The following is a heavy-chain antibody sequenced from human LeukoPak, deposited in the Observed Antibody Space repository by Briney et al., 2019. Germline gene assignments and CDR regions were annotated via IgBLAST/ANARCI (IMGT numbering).Heavy chain of an antibody. CDR2: IYYSGST. CDR3: ARTGIAARRYYYYYMDV. Sequence: SATLSLTCTVSGDSLSIGPYYWGWIRQPPGKGLEWIGTIYYSGSTSYNPSLKSRVTISMDTSKNHFSLKLSSVTAADTAVYYCARTGIAARRYYYYYMDVWGKGTTVTVSS. V-gene: IGHV4-39*02. D-gene: IGHD6-6*01. CDR1: GDSLSIGPYY. J-gene: IGHJ6*03.